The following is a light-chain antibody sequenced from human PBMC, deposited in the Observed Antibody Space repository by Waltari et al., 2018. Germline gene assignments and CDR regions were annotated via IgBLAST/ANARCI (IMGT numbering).Light chain of an antibody. Sequence: VVMTQSPPSLPVTLGQPASISCRSSQSLVDRDGQTYLNWFHQRPGQSPSRLIYKVSYRDSGVPDRFSGSGSGTDFTLKISRVEAEDVGVYYCMQGTQWPWTFGQGTKVEIK. CDR3: MQGTQWPWT. V-gene: IGKV2-30*01. J-gene: IGKJ1*01. CDR2: KVS. CDR1: QSLVDRDGQTY.